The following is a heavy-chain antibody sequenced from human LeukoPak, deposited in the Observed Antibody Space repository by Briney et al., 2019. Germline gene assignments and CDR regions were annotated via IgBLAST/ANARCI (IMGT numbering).Heavy chain of an antibody. V-gene: IGHV3-30*18. CDR3: AKDGPGDEYSSSGIFDY. J-gene: IGHJ4*02. CDR1: GFTFSSYG. Sequence: PGGSLRLSCAASGFTFSSYGMHWVRQAPGKGLEWVAVISYDGSNKYYADPVKGRFTISRDNSKNTLYLQMNSLRAEDTAVYYCAKDGPGDEYSSSGIFDYWGQGTLVTVSS. CDR2: ISYDGSNK. D-gene: IGHD6-6*01.